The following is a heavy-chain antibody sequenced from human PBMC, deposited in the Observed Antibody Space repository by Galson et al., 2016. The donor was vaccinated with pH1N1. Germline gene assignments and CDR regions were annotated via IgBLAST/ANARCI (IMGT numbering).Heavy chain of an antibody. J-gene: IGHJ4*02. V-gene: IGHV5-51*03. CDR3: ARRSTELGLDY. D-gene: IGHD2/OR15-2a*01. CDR2: IYPGDSET. Sequence: QSGAEVKEPGESLKISCKGSGYTFTKYWIAWVRQMPGKGLEWMGSIYPGDSETKYSPSFEGQVTFSVDKSKNTAYLHWSSLKASDTAIYYCARRSTELGLDYWGQGVLVTVSS. CDR1: GYTFTKYW.